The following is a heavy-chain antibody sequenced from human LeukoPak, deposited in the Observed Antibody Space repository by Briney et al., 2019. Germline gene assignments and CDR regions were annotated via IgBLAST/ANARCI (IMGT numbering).Heavy chain of an antibody. CDR1: GGSISSSSYY. Sequence: SETLSLTCTVSGGSISSSSYYWGWIRQPPGKGLEWIGSIYYSGTTYYNPSLKSRVTISVDTSKNQFSLKLSSVTAADTAVYYCARVRRPYYDILTGETYFDYWGQGTLVTVSS. V-gene: IGHV4-39*01. D-gene: IGHD3-9*01. J-gene: IGHJ4*02. CDR3: ARVRRPYYDILTGETYFDY. CDR2: IYYSGTT.